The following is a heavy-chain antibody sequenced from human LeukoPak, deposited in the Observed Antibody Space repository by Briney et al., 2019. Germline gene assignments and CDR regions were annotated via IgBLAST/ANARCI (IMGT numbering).Heavy chain of an antibody. V-gene: IGHV1-8*03. CDR3: ARGGILAGTFRIDY. J-gene: IGHJ4*02. CDR1: GYTFTSYD. Sequence: ASVKASCKASGYTFTSYDTNWVRQATGQGLEWIGSMNPNSGNTGYAQKFQGRVTISRNTSISKAYMELSSLRSEDTAVYYCARGGILAGTFRIDYWGQGTLVTVSS. CDR2: MNPNSGNT. D-gene: IGHD6-19*01.